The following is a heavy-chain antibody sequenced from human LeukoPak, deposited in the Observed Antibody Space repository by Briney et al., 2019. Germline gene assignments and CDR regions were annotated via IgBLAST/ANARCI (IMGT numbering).Heavy chain of an antibody. CDR2: INHSGST. J-gene: IGHJ6*04. CDR1: GGSVSEYH. Sequence: SETLSLTCAVYGGSVSEYHWNWVRQAPGKGLEWIGEINHSGSTDYNPSLRSRVTMSADTSKKQFSLTLTSVTAADTGVYYCASGLVIFSDPVHYYYGMDVWGAGTTVTVSS. D-gene: IGHD2-21*01. V-gene: IGHV4-34*01. CDR3: ASGLVIFSDPVHYYYGMDV.